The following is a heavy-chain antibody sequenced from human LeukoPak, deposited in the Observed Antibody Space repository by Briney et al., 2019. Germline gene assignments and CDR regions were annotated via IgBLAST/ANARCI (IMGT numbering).Heavy chain of an antibody. D-gene: IGHD6-13*01. CDR2: IWHSGHT. CDR1: GGSVSSGDYS. V-gene: IGHV4-30-2*01. Sequence: TLSLTCTVSGGSVSSGDYSWSWIRQPPGSGLEWIGYIWHSGHTNYNPSLRSRVTISLARSNSQFSLRLSSVTAADTAVYYCARARESMATAGSYFDYWGQGTLVTVSS. J-gene: IGHJ4*02. CDR3: ARARESMATAGSYFDY.